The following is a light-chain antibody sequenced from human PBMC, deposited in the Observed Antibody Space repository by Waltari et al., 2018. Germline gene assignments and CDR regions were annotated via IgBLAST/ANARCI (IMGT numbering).Light chain of an antibody. J-gene: IGKJ2*01. CDR3: QQSYSTPYT. V-gene: IGKV1-39*01. CDR1: QTISSY. Sequence: DIQMTQSPSPLPASVGDRVTITCRARQTISSYLNWYQQKPGKAPNLLIYAASSLQSGVPARFSRSGSGTDFTLTISSLQPEDFATYYCQQSYSTPYTFGQGTKLEIK. CDR2: AAS.